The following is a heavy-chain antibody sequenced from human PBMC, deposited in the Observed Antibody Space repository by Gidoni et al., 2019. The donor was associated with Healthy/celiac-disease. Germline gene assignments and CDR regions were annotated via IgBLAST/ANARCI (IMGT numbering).Heavy chain of an antibody. CDR2: TYPGNSDT. D-gene: IGHD3-10*01. V-gene: IGHV5-51*01. Sequence: EVQLVQSGAEVKTPGESLKISCTGSVCSFTTCWIGRVRQMPGKGLEWMGITYPGNSDTRYSPSFQGQVTISADKSISTAYLQWSSLKASDTAMYYCARQVYYGSGSYYLNFDYWGQGTLVTVSS. CDR1: VCSFTTCW. J-gene: IGHJ4*02. CDR3: ARQVYYGSGSYYLNFDY.